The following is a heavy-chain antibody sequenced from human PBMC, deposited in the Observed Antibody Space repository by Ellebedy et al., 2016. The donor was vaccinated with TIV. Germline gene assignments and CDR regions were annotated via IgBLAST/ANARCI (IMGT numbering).Heavy chain of an antibody. CDR3: AREGSFCSGGSCHSTNDAFDI. D-gene: IGHD2-15*01. Sequence: GGSLKISCVASGFTFSIYGIHWVRQAPGKGLEWVAAIWYDGSNKYYADSVEGRFTISRDNSKNTLYLQMSSLRAEDTAIYYCAREGSFCSGGSCHSTNDAFDIWGQGTMVTVSS. V-gene: IGHV3-33*01. J-gene: IGHJ3*02. CDR1: GFTFSIYG. CDR2: IWYDGSNK.